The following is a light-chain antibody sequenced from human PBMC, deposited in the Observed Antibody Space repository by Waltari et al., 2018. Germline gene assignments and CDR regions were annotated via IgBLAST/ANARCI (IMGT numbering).Light chain of an antibody. V-gene: IGKV1-6*01. CDR1: QGIRTD. Sequence: AIQMTQSPSFLSASLGDRVTITCRASQGIRTDVGWYQYKSGKAPKLLIYGSSNLQAGVPSRFSGSGSGTDFTLTISSLQPEDFATYYCLQDYRYPLTFGGGTVVEV. J-gene: IGKJ4*01. CDR3: LQDYRYPLT. CDR2: GSS.